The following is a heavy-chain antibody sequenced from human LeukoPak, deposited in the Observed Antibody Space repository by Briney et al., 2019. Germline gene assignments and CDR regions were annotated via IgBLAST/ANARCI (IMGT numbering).Heavy chain of an antibody. V-gene: IGHV1-2*02. CDR3: ARNPPYCTSTDCYNDY. D-gene: IGHD2-2*02. J-gene: IGHJ4*02. Sequence: GASVKVSCKASGYTFTIYYMHWVRQAPGQGLEWMRWINPNSGATTYAQRFQGRVTMTRDTSISTAYMELSGLTSDDTGVYYCARNPPYCTSTDCYNDYWGQGTLVTVSS. CDR1: GYTFTIYY. CDR2: INPNSGAT.